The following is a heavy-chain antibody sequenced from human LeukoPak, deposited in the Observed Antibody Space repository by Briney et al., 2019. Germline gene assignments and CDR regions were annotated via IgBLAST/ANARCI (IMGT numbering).Heavy chain of an antibody. V-gene: IGHV3-33*01. Sequence: PGGSLRLSCAVSGFTFSNYDMHWVRQAPGRGLEWVAVIWYDGSNKYYADSVKGRFTISRDNSKNTLYLQMNSLRADDTAVYYCARTGGSWGLYYFDYWGQGTLVTVSS. CDR3: ARTGGSWGLYYFDY. CDR1: GFTFSNYD. CDR2: IWYDGSNK. J-gene: IGHJ4*02. D-gene: IGHD1-1*01.